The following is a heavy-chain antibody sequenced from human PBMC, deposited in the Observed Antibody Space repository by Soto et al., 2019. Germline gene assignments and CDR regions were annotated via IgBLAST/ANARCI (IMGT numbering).Heavy chain of an antibody. J-gene: IGHJ6*02. CDR2: ISYNGDNV. Sequence: GGSLRLSCSASGFSFRTFAMHWVLQVPFKWLEWITFISYNGDNVHYADSVKGRFTVSRDNSKDTLYLEMNSLTPEDTAAHHRLTHDTSTISYNFFAMDFWGQGTTVPDSS. CDR1: GFSFRTFA. V-gene: IGHV3-30*01. D-gene: IGHD3-3*01. CDR3: LTHDTSTISYNFFAMDF.